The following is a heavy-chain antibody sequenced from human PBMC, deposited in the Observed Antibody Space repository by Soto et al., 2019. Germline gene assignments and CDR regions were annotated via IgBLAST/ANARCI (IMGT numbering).Heavy chain of an antibody. J-gene: IGHJ4*02. CDR3: AREGGIVGATTVDY. CDR2: IYYSGST. V-gene: IGHV4-30-4*01. CDR1: GGSISSGDYY. D-gene: IGHD1-26*01. Sequence: PSETLSFTCTVSGGSISSGDYYWSWIRQPPGKGLEWIGYIYYSGSTYYNPSLKSRVTISVDTSKNQFSLKLSSVTAADTAVYYCAREGGIVGATTVDYWGQGTLVTVSS.